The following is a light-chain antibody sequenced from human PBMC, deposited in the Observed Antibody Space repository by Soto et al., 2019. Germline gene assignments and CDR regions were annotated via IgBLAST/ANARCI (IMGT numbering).Light chain of an antibody. CDR1: QSISSW. Sequence: DIQMTHSPSTLSASVGDRVTITCRATQSISSWLAWYQQKPGKAPKLLIFDGSTLESGVPSRFSGSASGTEFTLTVSSLQPDDFATYYCQQYNSYSTFGQGTKVDIK. CDR2: DGS. J-gene: IGKJ1*01. V-gene: IGKV1-5*01. CDR3: QQYNSYST.